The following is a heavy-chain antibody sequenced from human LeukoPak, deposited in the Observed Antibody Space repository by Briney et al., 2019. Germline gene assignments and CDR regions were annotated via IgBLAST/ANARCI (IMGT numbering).Heavy chain of an antibody. Sequence: PGGSLRLSCAASGFTFSSYGMHRVRQAPGKGLEWVAVIWYDGSNKYYADSVKGRFTISRDNSKNTLYLQMNSLRAEDTAVYYCASCIAVAGCYYYYMDVWGKGTTVTVSS. CDR1: GFTFSSYG. V-gene: IGHV3-33*01. CDR2: IWYDGSNK. CDR3: ASCIAVAGCYYYYMDV. J-gene: IGHJ6*03. D-gene: IGHD6-19*01.